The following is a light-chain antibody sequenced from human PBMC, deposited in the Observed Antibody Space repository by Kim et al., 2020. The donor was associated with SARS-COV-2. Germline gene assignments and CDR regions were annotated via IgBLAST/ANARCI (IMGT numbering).Light chain of an antibody. CDR2: DAS. V-gene: IGKV3-11*01. J-gene: IGKJ4*01. CDR1: QSVSSY. Sequence: LSPGERATLSCRASQSVSSYLAWYQQKPGQAPRLLIYDASNRATGIPARFSGSGSGTDFTLTINSLEAEDFAVYYCQQRSNWPLTFGGGTKVDIK. CDR3: QQRSNWPLT.